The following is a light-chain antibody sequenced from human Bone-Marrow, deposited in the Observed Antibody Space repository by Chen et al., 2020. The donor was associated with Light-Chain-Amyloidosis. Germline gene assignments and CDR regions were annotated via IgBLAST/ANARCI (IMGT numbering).Light chain of an antibody. V-gene: IGLV3-25*03. J-gene: IGLJ2*01. Sequence: SYELTQPPSVSVSPGQTARLTCSGDDLPTKYAYWYQQKQGQAPVLVIHRDTERPSGISERFSGSSSGTTDTLTISGVQAEDEADYHCQSADSSGTYEVIFGGGTKLTVL. CDR1: DLPTKY. CDR2: RDT. CDR3: QSADSSGTYEVI.